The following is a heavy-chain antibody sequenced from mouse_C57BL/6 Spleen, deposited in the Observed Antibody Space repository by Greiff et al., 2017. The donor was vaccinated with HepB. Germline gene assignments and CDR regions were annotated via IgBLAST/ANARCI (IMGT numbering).Heavy chain of an antibody. J-gene: IGHJ2*01. CDR1: GYTFTDYY. D-gene: IGHD2-5*01. CDR3: ARGYSNYYFDY. V-gene: IGHV1-19*01. CDR2: INPYNGGT. Sequence: VQLQQSGPVLVKPGASVKMSCKASGYTFTDYYMNWVKQSHGKSLEWIGVINPYNGGTSYNQKLKGKATLTVDKSSSTAYMELNSLTSEDSAVYYCARGYSNYYFDYWGQGTTLTVSS.